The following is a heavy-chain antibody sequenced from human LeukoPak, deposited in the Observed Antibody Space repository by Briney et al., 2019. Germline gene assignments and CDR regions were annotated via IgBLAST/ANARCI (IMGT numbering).Heavy chain of an antibody. J-gene: IGHJ5*02. CDR1: GLSLNTSGVA. Sequence: SGPTLVKPTETLTLTCSFSGLSLNTSGVAEGWIRQPPGKALEWPTLIYWVDDKYYIPSLKGRLTITKDTSKNQVFLTMTNMDPVDTATYYCAHFIIGNNNWFDPWGQGTLVTVSS. CDR2: IYWVDDK. D-gene: IGHD1-20*01. V-gene: IGHV2-5*02. CDR3: AHFIIGNNNWFDP.